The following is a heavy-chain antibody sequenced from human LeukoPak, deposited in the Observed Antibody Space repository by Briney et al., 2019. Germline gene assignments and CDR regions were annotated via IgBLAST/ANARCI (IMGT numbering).Heavy chain of an antibody. CDR1: GYTFIRYY. V-gene: IGHV1-69*13. J-gene: IGHJ4*02. Sequence: SVKVSCKASGYTFIRYYMHWVRQAPGKGLEWMGGIIPMINTPKYAQKFQGRVSITADESTSTGYMEVSSLRSEDTAVYYCAIFQGTYGDNENDYWGQGTLVTVSS. CDR3: AIFQGTYGDNENDY. D-gene: IGHD4-17*01. CDR2: IIPMINTP.